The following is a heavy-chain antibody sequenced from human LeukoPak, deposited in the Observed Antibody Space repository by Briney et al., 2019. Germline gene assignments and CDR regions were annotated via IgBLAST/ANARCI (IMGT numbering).Heavy chain of an antibody. CDR1: GYTFTGYY. CDR2: INPNSGGT. V-gene: IGHV1-2*02. J-gene: IGHJ4*02. CDR3: ARETEFYSSGST. D-gene: IGHD3-22*01. Sequence: ASVKVSCKASGYTFTGYYMHWVRQAPGQGLEWMGWINPNSGGTNYAQKFQGRVTMTRDTSISTAYMELSRPRSDDTAVYYCARETEFYSSGSTWGQGTLVTVSS.